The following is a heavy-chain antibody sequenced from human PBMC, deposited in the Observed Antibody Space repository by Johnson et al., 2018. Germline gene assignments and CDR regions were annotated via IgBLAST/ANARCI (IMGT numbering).Heavy chain of an antibody. J-gene: IGHJ3*02. V-gene: IGHV1-69*01. CDR3: ARGGGGIAMVTGDAFDI. D-gene: IGHD6-19*01. CDR1: GGTFSSYA. CDR2: IIPIFGTA. Sequence: QVQLVESGAEVKKPGSSVKVSCKASGGTFSSYAINWVRQAPGQGLEWMGGIIPIFGTANYAQKFQGRVTITADESTSTACMELSSLRSEDTAVYYCARGGGGIAMVTGDAFDIWGQGTMVTVSS.